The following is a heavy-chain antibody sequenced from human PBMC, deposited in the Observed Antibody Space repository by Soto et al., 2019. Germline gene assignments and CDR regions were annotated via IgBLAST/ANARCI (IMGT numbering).Heavy chain of an antibody. CDR1: GFTLGTTGLS. V-gene: IGHV2-5*01. Sequence: SGPTLVNPTQTLTLTCTFSGFTLGTTGLSVNWIRQAPGKALEWLALIYWNDDKRYSPSLKSRLTITKDTSKNQVVLTMTNMDPVDTATYYCAHRQYDYGEGTRWFDPWGQGTLVTVSS. CDR2: IYWNDDK. D-gene: IGHD4-17*01. CDR3: AHRQYDYGEGTRWFDP. J-gene: IGHJ5*02.